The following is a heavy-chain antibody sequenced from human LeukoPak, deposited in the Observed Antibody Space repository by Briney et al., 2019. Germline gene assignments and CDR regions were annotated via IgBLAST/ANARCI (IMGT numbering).Heavy chain of an antibody. Sequence: GASVKVSCKASGYTFTSYDINWVRQATGQGLEWMGWMNPNSGNTGYAQKFQGRVTITRNTSISTAYMELSSLRSEDTAVYYCAREEYDYVWGSYRYTFDYWGQGTLVTVSS. CDR1: GYTFTSYD. D-gene: IGHD3-16*02. J-gene: IGHJ4*02. CDR3: AREEYDYVWGSYRYTFDY. CDR2: MNPNSGNT. V-gene: IGHV1-8*03.